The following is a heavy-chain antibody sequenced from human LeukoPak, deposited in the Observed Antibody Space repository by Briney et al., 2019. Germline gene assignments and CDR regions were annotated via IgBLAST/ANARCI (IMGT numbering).Heavy chain of an antibody. CDR3: TTDLGDSSGYETFDY. Sequence: PGGSLRLSCAASGFTFNNAWMSWVRQAPAKGLEWVGRIKSKTDGGTTDYAAPVKGRFTISRDDSKNTLSLQMNSLKTEDTAVYFCTTDLGDSSGYETFDYWGQRTLVTVSS. J-gene: IGHJ4*02. CDR1: GFTFNNAW. V-gene: IGHV3-15*01. D-gene: IGHD3-22*01. CDR2: IKSKTDGGTT.